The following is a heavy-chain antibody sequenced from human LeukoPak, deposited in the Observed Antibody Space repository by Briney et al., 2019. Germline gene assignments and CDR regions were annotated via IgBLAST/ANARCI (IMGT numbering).Heavy chain of an antibody. CDR2: IIPIFGTA. Sequence: ASVKVSCKASGGTFSSCAISWVRQAPGQGLEWMGGIIPIFGTANYAQKFQGRVTITADESTSTAYMELSSLRSEDTAVYYCARVKGIAVAVDAFDIWGQGTMVTVSS. CDR3: ARVKGIAVAVDAFDI. V-gene: IGHV1-69*13. CDR1: GGTFSSCA. D-gene: IGHD6-19*01. J-gene: IGHJ3*02.